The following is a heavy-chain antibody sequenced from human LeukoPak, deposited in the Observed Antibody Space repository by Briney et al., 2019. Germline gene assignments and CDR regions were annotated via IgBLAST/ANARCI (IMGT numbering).Heavy chain of an antibody. CDR2: ISYDGGHK. D-gene: IGHD3-9*01. CDR1: GLSFSDYG. V-gene: IGHV3-30*03. Sequence: GRSLTLSCPASGLSFSDYGMDWVRQAPVKGLEWVALISYDGGHKYYRDSVKGRFTISRNNSTNTFFLQMNDLSAEDSAVYYCARGDHFTGYLQYYFDQWGQGTLVTVSS. J-gene: IGHJ4*02. CDR3: ARGDHFTGYLQYYFDQ.